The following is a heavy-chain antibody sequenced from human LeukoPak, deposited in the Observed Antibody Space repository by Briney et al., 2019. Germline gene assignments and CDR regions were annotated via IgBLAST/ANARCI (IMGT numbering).Heavy chain of an antibody. V-gene: IGHV4-31*03. Sequence: SETLSLTCTVSGGSISSGGYYWSWIRQHPGKGLEWIGYIYYSGSTYYNPSLKSRATISVDTSKNQFSLKLSSVTAADTAAYXXXXSXXYSYGRPDDAFDIWGQGTMVTVSS. D-gene: IGHD5-18*01. CDR1: GGSISSGGYY. J-gene: IGHJ3*02. CDR2: IYYSGST. CDR3: XXSXXYSYGRPDDAFDI.